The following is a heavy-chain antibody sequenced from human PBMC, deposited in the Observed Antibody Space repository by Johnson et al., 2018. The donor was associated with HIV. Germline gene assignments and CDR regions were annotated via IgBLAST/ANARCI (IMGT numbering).Heavy chain of an antibody. Sequence: VQLVESGGGVVRPGGSLRLSCAASGFTLDDYGMSWVRQVPGKGLEWVSGINWNGGSTGYADSVKGRFTISRDNAKNSLYLQMNSLRAEDTAVYYCATSLTGTRPFDIWGQGTMVTVSS. CDR1: GFTLDDYG. D-gene: IGHD1-7*01. V-gene: IGHV3-20*04. CDR3: ATSLTGTRPFDI. CDR2: INWNGGST. J-gene: IGHJ3*02.